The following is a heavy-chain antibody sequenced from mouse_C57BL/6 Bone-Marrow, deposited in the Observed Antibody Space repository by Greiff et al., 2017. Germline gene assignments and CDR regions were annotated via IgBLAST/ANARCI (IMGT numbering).Heavy chain of an antibody. V-gene: IGHV14-4*01. D-gene: IGHD1-1*01. J-gene: IGHJ4*01. Sequence: EVQLQQSGAELVRPGASVKLSCTASGFNIQDDYMHWVKQRPEQGLEWIGWIDPANGDTEYASKFQGKATITADPSSNTAYLQLSSLPSEDTAVYYCTTTTVVATHYYARDYWGQGTSVTVSS. CDR3: TTTTVVATHYYARDY. CDR2: IDPANGDT. CDR1: GFNIQDDY.